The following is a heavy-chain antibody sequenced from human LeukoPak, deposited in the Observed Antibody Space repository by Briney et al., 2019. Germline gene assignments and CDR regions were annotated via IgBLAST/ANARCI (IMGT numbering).Heavy chain of an antibody. J-gene: IGHJ4*02. Sequence: GGSLRLSCAASAFTFSSYGMHWVPQAPGKGLGWVAFIRYDGSNKYYADSVKGRFTISRDKSTNTLYLQMNSLRAEDTAVYYCAKAEYQLLYTGEYFDYWGQGTLVTVSS. D-gene: IGHD2-2*02. CDR1: AFTFSSYG. V-gene: IGHV3-30*02. CDR2: IRYDGSNK. CDR3: AKAEYQLLYTGEYFDY.